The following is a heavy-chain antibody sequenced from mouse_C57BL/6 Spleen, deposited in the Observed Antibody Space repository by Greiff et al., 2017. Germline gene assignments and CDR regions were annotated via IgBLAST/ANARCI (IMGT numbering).Heavy chain of an antibody. CDR3: ASCDGYWYFDV. J-gene: IGHJ1*03. CDR2: IDPSDSYT. D-gene: IGHD2-3*01. CDR1: GYTFTSYW. Sequence: QVQLQQPGAELVRPGTSVKLSCKDSGYTFTSYWMHWVKQRPGQGLEWIGVIDPSDSYTNYNQKFKGKATLTVDTSSSTAYMQLSSLTSEDSAVYYCASCDGYWYFDVWGTGTTVTVSS. V-gene: IGHV1-59*01.